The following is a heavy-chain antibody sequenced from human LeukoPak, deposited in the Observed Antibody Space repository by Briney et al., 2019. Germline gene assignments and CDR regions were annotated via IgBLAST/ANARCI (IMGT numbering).Heavy chain of an antibody. CDR3: ARDGGYCSSTSCYFAY. V-gene: IGHV1-69*13. Sequence: ASVKVSCKASGGTFSSYAISWVRQAPGQGLEWMGGIIPIFGTANYAQKFQGRVTITADESTSTAYMELSSLRSEDTAVYYCARDGGYCSSTSCYFAYWGQGTLVTVSS. D-gene: IGHD2-2*01. J-gene: IGHJ4*02. CDR2: IIPIFGTA. CDR1: GGTFSSYA.